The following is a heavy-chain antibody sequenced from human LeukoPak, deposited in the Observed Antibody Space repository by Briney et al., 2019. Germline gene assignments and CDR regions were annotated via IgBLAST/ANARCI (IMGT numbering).Heavy chain of an antibody. CDR3: ARAGYCSSTSCQWVPLV. Sequence: SETLSLTCTVSGGSMKNYYWIWIRQSPGKGLEWIGYIYYSGSTNYNPSLKSRVTISVDTSKNQFSLKLNSVTAAATAVYYCARAGYCSSTSCQWVPLVWGQGTTVTVSS. J-gene: IGHJ6*02. V-gene: IGHV4-59*01. CDR1: GGSMKNYY. D-gene: IGHD2-2*03. CDR2: IYYSGST.